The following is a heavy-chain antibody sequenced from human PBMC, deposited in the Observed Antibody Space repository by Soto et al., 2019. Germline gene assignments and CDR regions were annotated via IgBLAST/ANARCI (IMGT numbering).Heavy chain of an antibody. CDR3: AKLKGVGTNYIHFDY. CDR2: ISGGGISA. D-gene: IGHD1-1*01. CDR1: GFMFSNFA. J-gene: IGHJ4*02. V-gene: IGHV3-23*01. Sequence: EVQLLESGGGLEQPGGSLRLSCAASGFMFSNFAMSWVRQAPGKGLEWVSSISGGGISAIYADSAKGRFTISRDNSKNTLYLQMNNLRAEDTALYYCAKLKGVGTNYIHFDYRGQGTLVTVSS.